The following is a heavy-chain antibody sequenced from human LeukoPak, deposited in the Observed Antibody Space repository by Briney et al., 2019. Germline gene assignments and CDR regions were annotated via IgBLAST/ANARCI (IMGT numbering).Heavy chain of an antibody. V-gene: IGHV1-24*01. CDR3: ATDTRFDSGMDY. CDR1: GYTLTELS. D-gene: IGHD1-26*01. Sequence: ASVKVSCKVSGYTLTELSTHWVRQAPGNGLEWMGGFDPEDGETIYAQKFQGRVTMTEDTSTDTAYMELSSLRSEDTAVYYCATDTRFDSGMDYWGQGTLVTVSS. CDR2: FDPEDGET. J-gene: IGHJ4*02.